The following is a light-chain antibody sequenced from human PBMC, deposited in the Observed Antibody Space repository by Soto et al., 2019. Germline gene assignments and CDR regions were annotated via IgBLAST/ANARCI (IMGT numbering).Light chain of an antibody. J-gene: IGLJ3*02. V-gene: IGLV1-44*01. CDR1: SSNIGSNL. CDR3: ATWDDSLNGLV. Sequence: QSVLTQPPSASGTPGQSVTISCSGSSSNIGSNLVNWYQQLPGTAPKLIIYNNYHWPSGVPDRFSGSKSGTSASLAISGLQSEDEADYYCATWDDSLNGLVFGGGTKVTVL. CDR2: NNY.